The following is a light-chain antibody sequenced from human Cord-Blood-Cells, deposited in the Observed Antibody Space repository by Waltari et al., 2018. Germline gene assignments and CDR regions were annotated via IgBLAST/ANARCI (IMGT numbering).Light chain of an antibody. CDR1: QSISSY. Sequence: DIKLTQSTSSMSASVGDRISITCRASQSISSYLNWYQQKPGKAPKLLIYAASSLQSGVPSRFSGSGSGTDFTLTISSLQPEDVATYYCQQNYSTPYTFGQGTRLEIK. J-gene: IGKJ5*01. CDR3: QQNYSTPYT. V-gene: IGKV1-39*01. CDR2: AAS.